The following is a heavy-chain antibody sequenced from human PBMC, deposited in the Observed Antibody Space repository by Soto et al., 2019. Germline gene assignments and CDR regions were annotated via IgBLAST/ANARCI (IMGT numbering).Heavy chain of an antibody. CDR3: VMVDNYVTPTPQDV. V-gene: IGHV1-18*01. CDR1: GYIFVNYG. Sequence: QVQLVQSGDEVKKPGASVKVSCKASGYIFVNYGIAWVRQAPRQGLEWMGWISPYTGNTHSASKVQGRLTTXTXTXXSTAYMDLGSLTSDGTAVYYCVMVDNYVTPTPQDVWGQGTTVTVSS. J-gene: IGHJ6*02. CDR2: ISPYTGNT. D-gene: IGHD3-16*01.